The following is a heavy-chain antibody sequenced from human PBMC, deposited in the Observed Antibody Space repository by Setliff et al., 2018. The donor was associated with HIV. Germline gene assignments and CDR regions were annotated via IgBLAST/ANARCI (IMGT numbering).Heavy chain of an antibody. CDR3: ATRDCGDDCYFDY. V-gene: IGHV4-31*03. Sequence: SETLSLTCTVSAGSVSSRDYYWNWIRQLPGKGLEWIGYIYYGGDTYYNPSLESRVTISVNTANNQFSLRLTSVTAADTAVYYCATRDCGDDCYFDYWGQGTLVTVS. CDR1: AGSVSSRDYY. J-gene: IGHJ4*02. CDR2: IYYGGDT. D-gene: IGHD2-21*01.